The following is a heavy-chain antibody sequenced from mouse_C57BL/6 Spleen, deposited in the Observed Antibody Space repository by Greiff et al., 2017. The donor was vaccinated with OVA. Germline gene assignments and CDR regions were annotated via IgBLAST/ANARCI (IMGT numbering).Heavy chain of an antibody. V-gene: IGHV1-39*01. D-gene: IGHD5-1*01. CDR3: AREEESLRWYAMDY. J-gene: IGHJ4*01. CDR2: INPNYGTT. CDR1: GYSFTDYN. Sequence: VQLQQSGPELVKPGASVKISCKASGYSFTDYNMNWVKQSNGKSLEWIGVINPNYGTTSYNQKFKGKATLTVDQSSSTAHMQLNSLTSEDSAVYYCAREEESLRWYAMDYWGQGTSVTVSS.